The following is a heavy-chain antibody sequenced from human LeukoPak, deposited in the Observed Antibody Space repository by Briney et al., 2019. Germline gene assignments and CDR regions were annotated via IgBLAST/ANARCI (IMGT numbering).Heavy chain of an antibody. V-gene: IGHV3-23*01. Sequence: GGSLRLSCAASGFTFSSYAMSWVRQAPGKGLEWVSAISGSGGSTYYADSVKGRFTISRDNSKNTLYLQMNSLRAEDSAVYHCVKDYRSGSYMGHFDYWGQGTLVTVSS. CDR2: ISGSGGST. CDR3: VKDYRSGSYMGHFDY. D-gene: IGHD6-19*01. CDR1: GFTFSSYA. J-gene: IGHJ4*02.